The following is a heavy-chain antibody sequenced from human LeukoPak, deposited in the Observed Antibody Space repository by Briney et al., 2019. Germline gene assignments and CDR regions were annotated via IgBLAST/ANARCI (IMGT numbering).Heavy chain of an antibody. CDR1: GFTFSSYS. V-gene: IGHV3-48*01. CDR3: ARQRDGYNSG. Sequence: GGSLRLSCAASGFTFSSYSMNWVRQAPGKGLEWVSYISSSSSTIYYADSVKGRFTISRDNAKNSLYLQMNSLRAEDTAVYYCARQRDGYNSGWGRGTLVTVSS. CDR2: ISSSSSTI. J-gene: IGHJ4*02. D-gene: IGHD5-24*01.